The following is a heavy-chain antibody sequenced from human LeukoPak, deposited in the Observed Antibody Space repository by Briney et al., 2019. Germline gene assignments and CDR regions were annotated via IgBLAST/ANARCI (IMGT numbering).Heavy chain of an antibody. D-gene: IGHD2-2*01. J-gene: IGHJ4*02. Sequence: SETLSLTCTVSGGSISSHYWSWIRQPPGKGLEYLAYIHYGGDTNYNPSLKSRGTISVDTSKNQFSLNLSSVTAADTAVYYCARYCSSSSCYASFDSWGQGTLVTVSS. CDR3: ARYCSSSSCYASFDS. V-gene: IGHV4-59*11. CDR1: GGSISSHY. CDR2: IHYGGDT.